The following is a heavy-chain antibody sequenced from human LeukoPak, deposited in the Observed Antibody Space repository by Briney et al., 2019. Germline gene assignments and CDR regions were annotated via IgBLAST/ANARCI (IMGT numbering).Heavy chain of an antibody. CDR1: GFTFSSYG. J-gene: IGHJ6*02. D-gene: IGHD6-13*01. V-gene: IGHV3-48*03. CDR3: ARDREQQLGYYYYGMDV. Sequence: PGGSLRLSCAASGFTFSSYGMNWVRQAPGKGLEWVSYISSSGSTIYYADSVKGRFTISRDNAKNSLYLQMNSLRAEDTAVYYCARDREQQLGYYYYGMDVWGQGTTVTVSS. CDR2: ISSSGSTI.